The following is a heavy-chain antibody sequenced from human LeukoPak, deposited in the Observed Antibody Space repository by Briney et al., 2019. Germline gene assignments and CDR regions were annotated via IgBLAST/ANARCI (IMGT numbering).Heavy chain of an antibody. CDR2: ISAYNGNT. V-gene: IGHV1-18*01. CDR1: GYTFTSYG. CDR3: ARSGPVTVTTAAFDI. Sequence: ASVKVSCKASGYTFTSYGISWVRQAPGQGLEWMGWISAYNGNTNYAQKLQGRVTMTTDTSTSTAYMELRSLRSDDTAVYYCARSGPVTVTTAAFDIWGQGTMVTVSS. J-gene: IGHJ3*02. D-gene: IGHD4-17*01.